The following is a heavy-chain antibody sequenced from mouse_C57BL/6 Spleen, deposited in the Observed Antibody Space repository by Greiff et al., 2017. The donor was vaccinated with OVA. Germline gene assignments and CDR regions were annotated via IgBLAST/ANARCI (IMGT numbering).Heavy chain of an antibody. D-gene: IGHD2-12*01. CDR1: GYTFTSYW. V-gene: IGHV1-69*01. CDR3: ARRGYSNDPPNFDY. CDR2: IDPSDSYN. J-gene: IGHJ2*01. Sequence: QVQLQQPGAELVMPGASVKLSCKASGYTFTSYWMHWVKQRPGQGLEWIGEIDPSDSYNNYNQKFKGKSTLTVDKSSSTAYMQLSSLTSEDSAVYYCARRGYSNDPPNFDYWGQGTTLTVSS.